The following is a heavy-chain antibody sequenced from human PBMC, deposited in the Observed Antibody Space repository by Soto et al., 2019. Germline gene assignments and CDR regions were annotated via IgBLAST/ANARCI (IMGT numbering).Heavy chain of an antibody. V-gene: IGHV1-46*03. J-gene: IGHJ4*02. D-gene: IGHD3-10*01. CDR3: SRVDPGETSPFDH. CDR2: INPFDGSR. CDR1: GDSFTSYY. Sequence: ASVKVSCKASGDSFTSYYSQWVRQAPGQGLEWMGWINPFDGSRMFAQSFQGRVTMTRDTSTSTVYMEVSSLRSEDTAVYYCSRVDPGETSPFDHWGQGTLVTVSS.